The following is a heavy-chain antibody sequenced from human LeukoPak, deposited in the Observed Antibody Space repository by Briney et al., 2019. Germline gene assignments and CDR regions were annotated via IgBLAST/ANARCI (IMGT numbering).Heavy chain of an antibody. Sequence: SETLSLTCTVSGGSISSSSYYWGWIRQPPGKGLEWLGSIYYSGSTYYNPSLKSRVTISVDTSKNQFSLKLSSVTAADTAVYYCASRYSSGWPGPFDYWGQGTLVTVSS. CDR2: IYYSGST. J-gene: IGHJ4*02. V-gene: IGHV4-39*01. CDR1: GGSISSSSYY. CDR3: ASRYSSGWPGPFDY. D-gene: IGHD6-19*01.